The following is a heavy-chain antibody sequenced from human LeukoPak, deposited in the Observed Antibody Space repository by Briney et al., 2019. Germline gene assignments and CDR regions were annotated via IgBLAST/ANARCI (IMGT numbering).Heavy chain of an antibody. J-gene: IGHJ5*02. CDR3: ARVAGYCSSTSCYAHYNWFDP. D-gene: IGHD2-2*01. CDR1: GGTFSSYA. V-gene: IGHV1-69*13. Sequence: SVKVSCKASGGTFSSYAISWGRQAPGQGLEWMGGIIPIFGTANYAQKFQGRVTITADESTSTAYMELSSLRSEDTAVYYCARVAGYCSSTSCYAHYNWFDPWGQGTLVTVSS. CDR2: IIPIFGTA.